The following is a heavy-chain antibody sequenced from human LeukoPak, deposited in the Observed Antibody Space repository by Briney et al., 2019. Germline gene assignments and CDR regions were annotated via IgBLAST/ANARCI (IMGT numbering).Heavy chain of an antibody. CDR3: GRDVGPLAATNYYSGMAG. D-gene: IGHD1-26*01. J-gene: IGHJ6*04. CDR2: IYYSGST. V-gene: IGHV4-39*07. Sequence: PSETLSLTCTASGGSISSSSYYWGWIRQPPGKGLEWIGSIYYSGSTYYNPSLKSRVTISVDTSKNQFSLKLSSVTAADTAVYYWGRDVGPLAATNYYSGMAGGGKGTTVTAPS. CDR1: GGSISSSSYY.